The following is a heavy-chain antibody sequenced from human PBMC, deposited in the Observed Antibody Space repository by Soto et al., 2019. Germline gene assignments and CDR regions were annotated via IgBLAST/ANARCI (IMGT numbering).Heavy chain of an antibody. V-gene: IGHV4-4*02. Sequence: SETLSLTCAVSSGSMSSSHWWSWVRQPPGQGLEWIGEIFHSGSTNYNPSLKSRVTISVDKSKNQFSLKLSSVTAVDTAVYYCARRELYWFDPWGQGTLVTVSS. J-gene: IGHJ5*02. CDR2: IFHSGST. D-gene: IGHD3-10*01. CDR3: ARRELYWFDP. CDR1: SGSMSSSHW.